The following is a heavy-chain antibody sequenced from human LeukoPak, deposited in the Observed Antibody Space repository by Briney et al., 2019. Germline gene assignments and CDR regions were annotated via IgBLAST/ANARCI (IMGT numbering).Heavy chain of an antibody. V-gene: IGHV4-39*01. D-gene: IGHD4-11*01. CDR1: GGSISSSAYH. Sequence: PSETLSLTCTVSGGSISSSAYHWGWIRQPPGKGLEWIGNIHNSGSTYYNPSLKSRVTISVRTSKNQFSLKLSSVPAADTAVYFCARTPSYDTDAFNYFDPWGQGTLVTVSS. J-gene: IGHJ5*02. CDR2: IHNSGST. CDR3: ARTPSYDTDAFNYFDP.